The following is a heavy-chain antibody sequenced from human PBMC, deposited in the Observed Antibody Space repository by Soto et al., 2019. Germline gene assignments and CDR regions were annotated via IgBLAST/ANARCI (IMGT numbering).Heavy chain of an antibody. J-gene: IGHJ4*02. CDR1: GFTFTSYW. CDR2: IYPGDSDS. CDR3: AKHEGYCSTTTCSNFDY. Sequence: GESLKISCKGSGFTFTSYWIAWVRQMPGKGLEWMGIIYPGDSDSSYSPSFQGQVTISADKSINTAYLHWSSLKASDTAIYYCAKHEGYCSTTTCSNFDYQGQGSLDTVSS. D-gene: IGHD2-2*01. V-gene: IGHV5-51*01.